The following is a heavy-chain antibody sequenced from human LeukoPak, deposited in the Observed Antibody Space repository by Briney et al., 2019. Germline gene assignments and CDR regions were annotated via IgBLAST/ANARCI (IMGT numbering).Heavy chain of an antibody. V-gene: IGHV3-21*06. D-gene: IGHD2-15*01. CDR1: GFTFSSHA. CDR3: ASGRYYCSGASCQNDF. J-gene: IGHJ4*02. CDR2: ISSTSSSI. Sequence: PGGSLRLSCAASGFTFSSHAMNWVRQAPGKGLQWVSSISSTSSSINYADSVKGRFTISRDNDKNSLYLQMNSLRADDTAVYFCASGRYYCSGASCQNDFWGQGALVTVSS.